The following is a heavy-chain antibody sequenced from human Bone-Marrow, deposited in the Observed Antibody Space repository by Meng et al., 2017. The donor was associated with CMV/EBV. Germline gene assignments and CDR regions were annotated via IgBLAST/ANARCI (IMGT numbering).Heavy chain of an antibody. CDR2: ISGSGGST. J-gene: IGHJ4*02. V-gene: IGHV3-23*01. Sequence: GESLKISCAASGFTFSSYAMSWVRQAPGKGLEWVSAISGSGGSTYYADSVKGRFTISRDNSKNTLYLQMNSLRAEDTAVYYCAKGAADIVVVPAAINYFDYWGQGTLVTVSS. CDR3: AKGAADIVVVPAAINYFDY. D-gene: IGHD2-2*02. CDR1: GFTFSSYA.